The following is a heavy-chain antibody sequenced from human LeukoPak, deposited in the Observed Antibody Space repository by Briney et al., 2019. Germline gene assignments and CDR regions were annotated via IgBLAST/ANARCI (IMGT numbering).Heavy chain of an antibody. CDR3: ARDYCSSTSCQLTQNYGMDV. V-gene: IGHV3-48*03. J-gene: IGHJ6*02. CDR1: GFTFSSYE. Sequence: PGGSLRLSCAASGFTFSSYEMNWVRQAPGKGLEWVSYISSSGSTIYYADSVKGRFTISRDNAKNSLYLQMNSLRAEDTAVYYRARDYCSSTSCQLTQNYGMDVWGQGTTVTVSS. CDR2: ISSSGSTI. D-gene: IGHD2-2*01.